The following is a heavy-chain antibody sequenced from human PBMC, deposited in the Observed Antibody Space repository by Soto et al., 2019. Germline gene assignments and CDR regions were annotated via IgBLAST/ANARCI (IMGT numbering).Heavy chain of an antibody. J-gene: IGHJ3*02. CDR3: SRDLLGVLAFDI. CDR2: IRSKASGGTA. Sequence: EVQLVESGGDVVQPGRSLRLSCTTSGFTFGDYAVSWLRQAPGKGLEWVSFIRSKASGGTAEYAASVKGRFTISRDDSKSIAYLQMNSLKTEDTAVYYCSRDLLGVLAFDIWGQGTMVTVSS. V-gene: IGHV3-49*03. D-gene: IGHD3-16*01. CDR1: GFTFGDYA.